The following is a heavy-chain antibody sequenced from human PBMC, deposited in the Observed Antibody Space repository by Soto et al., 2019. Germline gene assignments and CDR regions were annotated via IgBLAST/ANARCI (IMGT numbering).Heavy chain of an antibody. J-gene: IGHJ6*02. CDR3: AKMYSSSNYGLDV. CDR1: GFTFSIYV. V-gene: IGHV3-23*01. D-gene: IGHD6-6*01. CDR2: ISDSGRST. Sequence: EVQLLESGGGLVPPGGSLRLSCAASGFTFSIYVMSWVRQAPGKGLEWVSAISDSGRSTYYADSVKGRLTISRDNFKNTLYLQMNSLRAEDTAVYYCAKMYSSSNYGLDVWGQGTTVTVS.